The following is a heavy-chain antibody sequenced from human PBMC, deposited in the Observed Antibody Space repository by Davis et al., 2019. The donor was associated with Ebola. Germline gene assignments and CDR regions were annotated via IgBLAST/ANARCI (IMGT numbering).Heavy chain of an antibody. CDR1: GFTFSGSA. Sequence: GGSLRLSCAASGFTFSGSAMHWVRQAPGKGLEWVAVISYDGSFKYSADSVKGRFTISRDNSKDTLYLQMNSLKTEDTAVYYCTMNIPAAMGGMDVWGQGTTVTVSS. CDR3: TMNIPAAMGGMDV. J-gene: IGHJ6*02. CDR2: ISYDGSFK. V-gene: IGHV3-30*04. D-gene: IGHD2-2*01.